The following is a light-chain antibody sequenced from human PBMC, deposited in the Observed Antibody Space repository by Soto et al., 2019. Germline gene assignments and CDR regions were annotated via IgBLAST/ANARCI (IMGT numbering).Light chain of an antibody. J-gene: IGKJ4*01. CDR3: QQANSFPLT. Sequence: DIQMTQSPSSVSASVGDRVTITCRASQGISRWLAWYQQIPGKAPKLLIYAASTLQSGVPSRFSGSGSGTDFTLTINSLQPEDYATYYCQQANSFPLTFGGGTKVDIK. CDR2: AAS. CDR1: QGISRW. V-gene: IGKV1-12*01.